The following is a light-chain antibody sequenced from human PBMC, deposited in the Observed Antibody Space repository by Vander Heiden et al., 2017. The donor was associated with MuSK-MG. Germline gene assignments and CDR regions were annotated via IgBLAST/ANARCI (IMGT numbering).Light chain of an antibody. CDR2: DAS. CDR3: QQRSYWPPYT. Sequence: EIVLTQSPATLSLSPGERATLSCRASQSVSSYLAWYQQKPGQAPRLLIYDASNRATGIPARFSGSGCGTDFTLTISSREPEDFAVYYCQQRSYWPPYTFGQGTKLEIK. J-gene: IGKJ2*01. CDR1: QSVSSY. V-gene: IGKV3-11*01.